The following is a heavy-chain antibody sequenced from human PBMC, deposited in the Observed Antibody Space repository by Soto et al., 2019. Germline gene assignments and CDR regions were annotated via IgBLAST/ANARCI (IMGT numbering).Heavy chain of an antibody. CDR1: GGSISSYY. D-gene: IGHD6-13*01. CDR2: IYYSGST. Sequence: QVQLQESGPGLVKPSETLSLTCTVSGGSISSYYWSWIRQPPGKGLEWIGYIYYSGSTNYNPSLKSRVTRSVDTSKNQFSQKLSSVTAAHTAVYYCARGTIAAAGTGFDYWGQGTLVTVSS. CDR3: ARGTIAAAGTGFDY. V-gene: IGHV4-59*01. J-gene: IGHJ4*02.